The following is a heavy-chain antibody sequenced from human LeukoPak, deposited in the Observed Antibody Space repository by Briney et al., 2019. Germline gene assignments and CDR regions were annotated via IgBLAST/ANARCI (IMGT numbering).Heavy chain of an antibody. V-gene: IGHV1-8*01. CDR1: GYTFTSYD. Sequence: ASVKVSCKASGYTFTSYDINWVRQATGQGLEWMGWMNPNSGNTGYAQKFQGRVTMTRNTSISTAYMELSSLRSGDTAVYYCARTYGDHPALYYYYGMDVWGQGTTVTVSS. CDR2: MNPNSGNT. J-gene: IGHJ6*02. D-gene: IGHD4-17*01. CDR3: ARTYGDHPALYYYYGMDV.